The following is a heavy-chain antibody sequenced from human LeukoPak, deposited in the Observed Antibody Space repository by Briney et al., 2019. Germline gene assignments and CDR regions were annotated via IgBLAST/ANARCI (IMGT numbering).Heavy chain of an antibody. J-gene: IGHJ4*02. CDR1: GGSISSTSYY. CDR3: ARHSYSSGWHAHFDY. CDR2: IYYSGST. V-gene: IGHV4-39*01. Sequence: SETLSPTCTVSGGSISSTSYYWGWIRQPPGKGLEWIGNIYYSGSTYYSPSLNSRLTMSVDTSRNHFSLKLSSVTAADTAVYYCARHSYSSGWHAHFDYWGQGTVVAVSS. D-gene: IGHD6-19*01.